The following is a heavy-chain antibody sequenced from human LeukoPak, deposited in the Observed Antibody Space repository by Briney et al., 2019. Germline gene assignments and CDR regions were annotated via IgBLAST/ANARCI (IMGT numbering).Heavy chain of an antibody. CDR3: ARLDCLVEGCYNH. CDR1: GDSVTSSY. J-gene: IGHJ4*02. V-gene: IGHV4-59*08. Sequence: SETLSLTCSVSGDSVTSSYWNWIRQPPGKGLEWIGYVSSDGTTNYIPSLRSRVVMSVDTAKNDISLDLTSVTAADTAIYYCARLDCLVEGCYNHWGRGTLVTVSS. CDR2: VSSDGTT. D-gene: IGHD2-15*01.